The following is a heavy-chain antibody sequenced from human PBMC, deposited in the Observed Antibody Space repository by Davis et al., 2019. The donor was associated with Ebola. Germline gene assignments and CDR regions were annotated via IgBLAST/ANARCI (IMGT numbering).Heavy chain of an antibody. J-gene: IGHJ4*02. D-gene: IGHD6-13*01. CDR1: GFTFSSYG. V-gene: IGHV3-30*02. CDR3: AKDISFIAAAGAYFDY. Sequence: GESLKIACAASGFTFSSYGMHWVRQAPGKGLEWVAVIWYDGSNKYYADSVKGRFTISRDNSKNTLYLQMNSLRAEDTALYYCAKDISFIAAAGAYFDYWGQGTLVTVSS. CDR2: IWYDGSNK.